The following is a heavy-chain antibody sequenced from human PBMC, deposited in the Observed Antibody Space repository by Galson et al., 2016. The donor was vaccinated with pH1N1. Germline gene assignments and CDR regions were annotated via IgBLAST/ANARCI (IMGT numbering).Heavy chain of an antibody. CDR1: GFTFSDYW. D-gene: IGHD3-22*01. CDR3: ARGYFDSSAFYSGDF. Sequence: SLRLSCAASGFTFSDYWMHWVRQAPGKGLVWVSRINSDSSITNSVDSVKGRFTISRDNAKNTLYLQMNSLRAEDTAVYFCARGYFDSSAFYSGDFWGQGTLVTVSS. CDR2: INSDSSIT. J-gene: IGHJ4*02. V-gene: IGHV3-74*01.